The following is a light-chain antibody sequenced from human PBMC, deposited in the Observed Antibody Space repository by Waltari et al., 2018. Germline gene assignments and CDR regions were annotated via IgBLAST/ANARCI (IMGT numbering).Light chain of an antibody. CDR2: NVS. V-gene: IGLV2-14*03. CDR3: SSYTSDYTYV. Sequence: QSALTQPASVSGSPGQSITISCTGTSSDVGGFYLVPWYQQHPAKAPKLIISNVSRRPSGVSSRFSGSKSGNRASLTISGLQAEDEATYYCSSYTSDYTYVFGTGTEVTVV. J-gene: IGLJ1*01. CDR1: SSDVGGFYL.